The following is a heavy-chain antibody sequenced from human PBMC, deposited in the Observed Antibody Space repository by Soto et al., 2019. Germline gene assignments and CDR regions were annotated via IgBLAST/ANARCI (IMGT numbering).Heavy chain of an antibody. CDR2: IYYSGSI. D-gene: IGHD3-10*01. CDR3: ASRSVSAPYYFHS. V-gene: IGHV4-59*01. CDR1: GGSISSYY. J-gene: IGHJ4*02. Sequence: PSETLSLTCTVSGGSISSYYWSWIRQPPGKGLEWIGYIYYSGSINYNPSLKSRITISADTSNNQISLSLRSVTAADTAVYYCASRSVSAPYYFHSWGQGTLVTVSS.